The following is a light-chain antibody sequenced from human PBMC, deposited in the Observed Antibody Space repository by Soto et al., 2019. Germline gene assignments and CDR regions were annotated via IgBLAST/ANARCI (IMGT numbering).Light chain of an antibody. Sequence: EIVLTQSPGTLSLSPGERATLSCRASQSVSSSYLAWYQQKPGQAPRLLIYGASSRATGIPDRFSGSGSGTDFNLTISRLEPEDFAVYYCQQYGSSGALGQGTKVEIK. V-gene: IGKV3-20*01. CDR1: QSVSSSY. J-gene: IGKJ1*01. CDR3: QQYGSSGA. CDR2: GAS.